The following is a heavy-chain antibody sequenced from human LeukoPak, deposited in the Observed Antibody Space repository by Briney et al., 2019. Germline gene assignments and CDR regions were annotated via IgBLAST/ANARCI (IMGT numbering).Heavy chain of an antibody. J-gene: IGHJ4*02. CDR1: GFTFSSYA. CDR3: ARVSPPRSLDY. D-gene: IGHD6-6*01. V-gene: IGHV3-30-3*01. CDR2: ISYDGSNK. Sequence: PGGSLRLSCAASGFTFSSYAMHWVRQAPGKGLEWVAVISYDGSNKYYADSVKGRFTISRDDSKNTLYLQMNSLRAEDTAVYYCARVSPPRSLDYWGQGTLVTVSS.